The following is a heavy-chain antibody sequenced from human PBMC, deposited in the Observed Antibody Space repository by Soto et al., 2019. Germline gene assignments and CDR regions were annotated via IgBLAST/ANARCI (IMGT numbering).Heavy chain of an antibody. CDR1: GFTFSNYA. D-gene: IGHD2-15*01. J-gene: IGHJ6*02. CDR2: ISDSGGRT. Sequence: PGGSLTLSCAASGFTFSNYAISWVRQAPGKGLEWVSIISDSGGRTNYADSVKGRFTISRDNSKNMLYLQVTSLRAEDTAEFYRAIGFCNGGICLFVIDVWGQGTTVTVSS. V-gene: IGHV3-23*01. CDR3: AIGFCNGGICLFVIDV.